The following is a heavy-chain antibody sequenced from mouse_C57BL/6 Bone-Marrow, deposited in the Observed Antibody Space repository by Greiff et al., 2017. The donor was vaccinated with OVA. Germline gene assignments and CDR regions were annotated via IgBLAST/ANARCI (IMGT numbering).Heavy chain of an antibody. V-gene: IGHV7-1*01. CDR2: SRKKANDYTT. J-gene: IGHJ1*03. CDR3: ARDDYYWYFDV. CDR1: GFTFSDFY. Sequence: EVHLVESGGGLVQSGRSLRLSCAPSGFTFSDFYMEWVRQAPGQGLEWIAASRKKANDYTTEYSASVKGRFIVSRDTSPSILYLQMNALRAEDTAIYYCARDDYYWYFDVWGTGTTVTVSS.